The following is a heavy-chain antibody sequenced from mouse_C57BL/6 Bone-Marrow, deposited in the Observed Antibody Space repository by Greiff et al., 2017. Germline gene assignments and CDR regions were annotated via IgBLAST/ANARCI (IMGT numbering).Heavy chain of an antibody. D-gene: IGHD1-1*02. CDR2: IYPRDGST. J-gene: IGHJ3*01. V-gene: IGHV1-85*01. CDR1: GYTFTSYD. CDR3: ARGGRWAGLAY. Sequence: VQLQQSGPELVKPGASVKLSCKASGYTFTSYDINWVKQRPGQGLEWIGWIYPRDGSTKYNEKFKGKDTLTVDTSSSTAYRERHSLTSADSAVYFCARGGRWAGLAYWGQGTLVTVSA.